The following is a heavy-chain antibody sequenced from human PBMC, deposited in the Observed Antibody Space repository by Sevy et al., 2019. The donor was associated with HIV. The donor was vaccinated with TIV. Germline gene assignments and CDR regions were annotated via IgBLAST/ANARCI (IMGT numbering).Heavy chain of an antibody. V-gene: IGHV3-33*01. Sequence: GGSLRLSCVASGFTFKSFSMHWVRQAPGKGLEWLAAMWYDGRTERYADSVQGRFTISRDNSKKTLFLQMNSLRDEDTAIYYCARDAARVIVPTAGFDSWGQGTLVTVSS. J-gene: IGHJ5*01. CDR1: GFTFKSFS. CDR3: ARDAARVIVPTAGFDS. D-gene: IGHD6-6*01. CDR2: MWYDGRTE.